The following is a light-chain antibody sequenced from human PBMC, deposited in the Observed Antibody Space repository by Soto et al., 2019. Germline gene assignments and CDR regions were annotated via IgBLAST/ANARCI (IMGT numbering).Light chain of an antibody. V-gene: IGKV3-20*01. CDR3: QQYDSSFT. Sequence: IVLTQSPATLSLSPGERATLSCTASQHVTTTYIAWYQQKFGQAPRLLIYGASTRATGTPDRFTGCGFGTDFTLTISRVEPEDFAVYYCQQYDSSFTFGGGTKVEMK. CDR1: QHVTTTY. CDR2: GAS. J-gene: IGKJ4*01.